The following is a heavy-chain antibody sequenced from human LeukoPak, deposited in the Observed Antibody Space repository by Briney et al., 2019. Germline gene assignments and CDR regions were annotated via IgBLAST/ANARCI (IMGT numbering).Heavy chain of an antibody. CDR1: GGSISSYY. V-gene: IGHV4-4*07. CDR3: ARKHYDRTFDI. J-gene: IGHJ3*02. Sequence: SETLSLTCTVSGGSISSYYWNWIRQPAGKGLEWIGRIYTSGSTNYNPSLKSRVTISVDKSKNQFSLKLSSVTAADTAVYYCARKHYDRTFDIWGQGTMVTVSS. D-gene: IGHD3-22*01. CDR2: IYTSGST.